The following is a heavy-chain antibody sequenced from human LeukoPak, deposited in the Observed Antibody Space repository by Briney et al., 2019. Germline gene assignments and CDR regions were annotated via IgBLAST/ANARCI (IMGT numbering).Heavy chain of an antibody. J-gene: IGHJ3*02. CDR2: ISYDGSNK. V-gene: IGHV3-30*04. CDR3: ARVFRWLHGLFDAFDI. Sequence: GRSLRLSCPAYALTFSSYAMHWVRQAESKGLEWVAVISYDGSNKYYSDSVKGRFTISRDNSKNTLYLQMNSLRAEDTAVYYCARVFRWLHGLFDAFDIWGQGTMVTVSS. CDR1: ALTFSSYA. D-gene: IGHD5-24*01.